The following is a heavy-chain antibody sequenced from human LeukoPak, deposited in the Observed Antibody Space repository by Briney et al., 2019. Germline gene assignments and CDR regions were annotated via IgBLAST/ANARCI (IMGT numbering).Heavy chain of an antibody. CDR3: ARDTRYDIWSGYPHWFDP. Sequence: GGSLRLSCAASGFTFSSYSMNWVRQAPGRGLEWVSSISSSSSYIYYADSVKGRFTISRDNAKNSLYLQMNSLRAEDTAVYYGARDTRYDIWSGYPHWFDPGGQAPLVTVSS. CDR1: GFTFSSYS. V-gene: IGHV3-21*01. J-gene: IGHJ5*02. D-gene: IGHD3-3*01. CDR2: ISSSSSYI.